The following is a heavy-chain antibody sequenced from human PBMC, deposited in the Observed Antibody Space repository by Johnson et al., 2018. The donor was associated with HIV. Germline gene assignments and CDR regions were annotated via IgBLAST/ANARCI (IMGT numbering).Heavy chain of an antibody. Sequence: QVQLVESGGGVVQPGRSLRLSCAASGFTLSHYGMHWVRQAPGKWLEWVAFVRYDGNKKYYADSVKGRFTISRDNPKKTVYLQINSLRPEDTAVYYCAKGEAQEGWIQLLLYAFDFWGQGTMVTVSS. V-gene: IGHV3-30*02. CDR2: VRYDGNKK. CDR3: AKGEAQEGWIQLLLYAFDF. CDR1: GFTLSHYG. D-gene: IGHD5-18*01. J-gene: IGHJ3*01.